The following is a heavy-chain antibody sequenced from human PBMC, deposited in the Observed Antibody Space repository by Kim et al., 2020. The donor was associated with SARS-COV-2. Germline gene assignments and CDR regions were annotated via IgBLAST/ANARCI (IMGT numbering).Heavy chain of an antibody. D-gene: IGHD3-10*01. Sequence: GGSTYYADSVKGRFTISRDNSKNTLYLQMNSLRAEDTAVYYCANNPGGHYWGQGTLVTVSS. J-gene: IGHJ4*02. CDR3: ANNPGGHY. CDR2: GGST. V-gene: IGHV3-23*01.